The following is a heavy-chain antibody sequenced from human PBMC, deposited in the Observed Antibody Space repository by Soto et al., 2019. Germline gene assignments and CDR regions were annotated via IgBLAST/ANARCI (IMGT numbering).Heavy chain of an antibody. V-gene: IGHV2-5*02. CDR2: IYWDDDK. Sequence: QITLKKSGPTLVKPTQTLTLTCTFSGFSLSTSEVGVGWIRQPPGKALQWLALIYWDDDKRYSPSLKSRLTITKDTSKNQVVLTMTNMDPVDTATYYCAHAPGIAVTTNWFDPWGQGILVTVSS. CDR1: GFSLSTSEVG. CDR3: AHAPGIAVTTNWFDP. J-gene: IGHJ5*02. D-gene: IGHD6-19*01.